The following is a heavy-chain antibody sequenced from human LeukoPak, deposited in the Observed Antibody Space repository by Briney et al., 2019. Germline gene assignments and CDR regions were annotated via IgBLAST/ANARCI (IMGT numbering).Heavy chain of an antibody. Sequence: GGSLRLSCAASGFTVSSNYMSWVRQAPGKGLEWVSVIYSGGSTYYADSVKGRFTISRDNSKNTLYLQMNSLRAEDTPVYYCARDPCGGDCYSAYWGQGTLVTVSS. CDR1: GFTVSSNY. CDR3: ARDPCGGDCYSAY. J-gene: IGHJ4*02. V-gene: IGHV3-66*01. CDR2: IYSGGST. D-gene: IGHD2-21*02.